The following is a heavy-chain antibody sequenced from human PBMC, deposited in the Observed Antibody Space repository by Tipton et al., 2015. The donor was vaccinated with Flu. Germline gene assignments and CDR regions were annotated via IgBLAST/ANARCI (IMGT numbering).Heavy chain of an antibody. Sequence: SLRLSCAASGITVSNNYMSWVRQPPGKGLEWVSFIYSGGSTHYADSVKGRFTISRDDSKNTVYLQMNSLRVEDTAVYYCARHQDFVTVPATAIDPDALDIWGQGTMVTVSS. CDR1: GITVSNNY. CDR2: IYSGGST. D-gene: IGHD2-2*01. CDR3: ARHQDFVTVPATAIDPDALDI. J-gene: IGHJ3*02. V-gene: IGHV3-53*01.